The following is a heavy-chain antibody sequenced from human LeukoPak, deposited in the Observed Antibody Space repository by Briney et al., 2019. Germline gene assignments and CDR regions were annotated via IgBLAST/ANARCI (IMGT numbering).Heavy chain of an antibody. CDR1: GFTFSSYW. V-gene: IGHV3-7*01. CDR3: AFAYGSGSYLPRYYFDY. J-gene: IGHJ4*02. CDR2: IKQDGSEK. Sequence: GGSLRLSCAASGFTFSSYWMSWVRQAPGKGLEWVANIKQDGSEKYYVDSVKGRFTISRDNAKNSLYLQMNSLRAEDTAVYYCAFAYGSGSYLPRYYFDYWGQGTLVTVSS. D-gene: IGHD3-10*01.